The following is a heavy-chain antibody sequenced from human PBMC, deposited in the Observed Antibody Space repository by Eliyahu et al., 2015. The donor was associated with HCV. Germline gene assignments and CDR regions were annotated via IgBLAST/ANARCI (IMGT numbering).Heavy chain of an antibody. CDR1: GFXFSSYA. D-gene: IGHD3-10*01. CDR3: AKDLREYSEYFQH. V-gene: IGHV3-23*01. Sequence: EVQLLESGGGLVQPGGSLRLSCAASGFXFSSYAMSWVRQAPGKGLEWVSAISGSGGSTYYADSVKGRFTISRDNSKNTLYLQMNSLRAEDTAVYYCAKDLREYSEYFQHWGQGTLVTVSS. CDR2: ISGSGGST. J-gene: IGHJ1*01.